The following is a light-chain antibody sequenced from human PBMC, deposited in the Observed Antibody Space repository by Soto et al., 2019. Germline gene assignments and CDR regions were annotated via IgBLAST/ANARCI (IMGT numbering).Light chain of an antibody. J-gene: IGLJ3*02. CDR1: SSDIGNYDF. CDR3: AAWDDSLSAWV. Sequence: QSALTQPASVSGSPGQSITISCTGTSSDIGNYDFVSWYQQVPGTAPKAMIYEVSSRPSGVSNRFSGSKSGNTASLAISGLRSEDEADYYCAAWDDSLSAWVFGGGTKLTVL. V-gene: IGLV2-14*01. CDR2: EVS.